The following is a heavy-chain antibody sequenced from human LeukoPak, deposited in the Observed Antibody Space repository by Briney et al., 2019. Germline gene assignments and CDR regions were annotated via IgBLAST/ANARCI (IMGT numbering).Heavy chain of an antibody. J-gene: IGHJ6*04. Sequence: GGSLRPSCAASGFTFSSYGMHWVRQAPGKGLEWVAVISHDGNNKYYADSVKGRFTISRDNSMNTLYLQMNSLRTEDTAVYYCAKGVGSSWLSTLSQVAMDVWGKGTTVTVSS. CDR3: AKGVGSSWLSTLSQVAMDV. D-gene: IGHD3-9*01. V-gene: IGHV3-30*18. CDR2: ISHDGNNK. CDR1: GFTFSSYG.